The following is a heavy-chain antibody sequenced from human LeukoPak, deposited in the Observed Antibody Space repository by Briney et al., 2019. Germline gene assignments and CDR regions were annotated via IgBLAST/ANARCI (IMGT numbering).Heavy chain of an antibody. V-gene: IGHV3-21*06. CDR1: GFTFSPYP. J-gene: IGHJ4*02. Sequence: GGSLRLSCAASGFTFSPYPMNWVRQAPGKGLEWVSYISGGSDAIHYADSVKGRFTISRDNAKNSLYLQMNSLRVEDTAVYYCVRGGWELDYWGQGTLVTVSS. CDR3: VRGGWELDY. CDR2: ISGGSDAI. D-gene: IGHD1-1*01.